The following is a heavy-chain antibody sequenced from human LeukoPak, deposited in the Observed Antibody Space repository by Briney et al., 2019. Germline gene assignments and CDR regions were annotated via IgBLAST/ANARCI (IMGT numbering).Heavy chain of an antibody. V-gene: IGHV4-34*01. CDR1: GGSFSGYY. CDR2: IYYSGST. CDR3: ARASFLESLPHDAFNF. J-gene: IGHJ3*01. D-gene: IGHD3-3*01. Sequence: SETLSLTCAVYGGSFSGYYWSWIRQPPGKGLEWIGSIYYSGSTYYNLSLKSRVTISIDTSKNQFSLKLSSVTAADTAVYHCARASFLESLPHDAFNFWGQGTMVTVSS.